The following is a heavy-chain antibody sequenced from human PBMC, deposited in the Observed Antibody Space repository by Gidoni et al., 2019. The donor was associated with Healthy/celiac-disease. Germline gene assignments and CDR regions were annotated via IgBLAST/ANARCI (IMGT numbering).Heavy chain of an antibody. J-gene: IGHJ5*02. Sequence: EVQLVESGGGLVQPGGSLRLSCAASGFTFSSYSMNWVRQAPGKGLEWVSYISSSSSTIYYADSVKGRFTISRDNAKNSLYLQMNSLRAEDTAVYYCARDRSSSWHYNWFDPWGQGTLVTVSS. CDR3: ARDRSSSWHYNWFDP. V-gene: IGHV3-48*01. D-gene: IGHD6-13*01. CDR1: GFTFSSYS. CDR2: ISSSSSTI.